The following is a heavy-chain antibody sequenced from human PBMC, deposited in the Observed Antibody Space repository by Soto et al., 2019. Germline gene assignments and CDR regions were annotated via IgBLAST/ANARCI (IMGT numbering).Heavy chain of an antibody. CDR2: INSYNGVT. CDR3: ARDRYNRGSFDY. Sequence: SVNVSCKASGYTFTDYGITWVRQAPGQGLQWMGWINSYNGVTNNAHSFQGRVSMTTDTSTSTAYLELSSLRSDDTAVYYCARDRYNRGSFDYWGQGSLVTVSS. D-gene: IGHD1-1*01. J-gene: IGHJ4*02. V-gene: IGHV1-18*01. CDR1: GYTFTDYG.